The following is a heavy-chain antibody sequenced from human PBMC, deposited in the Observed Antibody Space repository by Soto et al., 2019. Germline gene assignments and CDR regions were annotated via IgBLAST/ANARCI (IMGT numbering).Heavy chain of an antibody. D-gene: IGHD6-6*01. Sequence: GGSLRLSCAASGFTFSGSAMHWVRQAPGKGLEWVANITDDGSNKYYVDSVKGRFTISRDNAKNTLYLQMNSLRAEDTAVYYCARERIAAQHIFDYWGQGT. CDR2: ITDDGSNK. J-gene: IGHJ4*02. CDR1: GFTFSGSA. CDR3: ARERIAAQHIFDY. V-gene: IGHV3-30*04.